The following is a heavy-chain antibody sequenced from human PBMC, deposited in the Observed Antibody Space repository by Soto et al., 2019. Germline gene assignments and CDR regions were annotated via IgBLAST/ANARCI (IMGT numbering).Heavy chain of an antibody. CDR2: ISGNVGNT. CDR1: GFAFSSYA. D-gene: IGHD2-15*01. Sequence: EVQLLESGGGLVQPGGSLRLSCAASGFAFSSYAMSWVRQAPGKGLEWVSTISGNVGNTHYADSVKGRFTISRDNSKNTLYLQMHSLRAEDTAVYYCAKQAVVVSATPWFDPWGQGTLVTVSS. V-gene: IGHV3-23*01. CDR3: AKQAVVVSATPWFDP. J-gene: IGHJ5*02.